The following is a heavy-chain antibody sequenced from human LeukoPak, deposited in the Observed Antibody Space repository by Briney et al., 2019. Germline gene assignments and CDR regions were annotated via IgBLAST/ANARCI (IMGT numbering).Heavy chain of an antibody. CDR2: IKQDGSEK. Sequence: GGSLRLSCAASGFTFSSYWMSWVRQAPGKGLERVANIKQDGSEKYYVDSVKGRFTISRDNAKNSLYLQMNSLRAEDTAVYYCARDGDPGYSSGWYLYNWFDPWGQGTLVTVSS. D-gene: IGHD6-19*01. CDR1: GFTFSSYW. V-gene: IGHV3-7*01. J-gene: IGHJ5*02. CDR3: ARDGDPGYSSGWYLYNWFDP.